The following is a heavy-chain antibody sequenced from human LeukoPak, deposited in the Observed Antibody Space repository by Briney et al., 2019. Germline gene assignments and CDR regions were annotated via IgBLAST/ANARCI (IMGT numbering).Heavy chain of an antibody. V-gene: IGHV1-8*01. CDR3: ASLMAAAGLPYYYYGMDV. Sequence: ASVKVSCKASGYTFTRYDINWVRQATGQGLEWMGWLNPKSGNTGHAQKFQGRVTMTRNTSISTAYMELSSLRSEDTAVYYCASLMAAAGLPYYYYGMDVWGQGTTVTVSS. D-gene: IGHD6-13*01. CDR2: LNPKSGNT. CDR1: GYTFTRYD. J-gene: IGHJ6*02.